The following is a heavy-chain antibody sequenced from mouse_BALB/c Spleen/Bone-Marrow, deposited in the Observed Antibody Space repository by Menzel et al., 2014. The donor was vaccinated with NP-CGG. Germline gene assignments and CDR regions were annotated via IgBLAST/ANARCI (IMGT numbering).Heavy chain of an antibody. J-gene: IGHJ2*01. D-gene: IGHD3-3*01. V-gene: IGHV1S41*01. CDR1: GYTFTSYW. CDR2: IAPGSGST. CDR3: ARGGLHYFDY. Sequence: DLVKPGASVKLSCKASGYTFTSYWINWIKQRPGQVLEWIGRIAPGSGSTYYNEMFKGKATLIVDTSSSTAYIQLSSLSSEDSAVYFCARGGLHYFDYWGQGTTLTVSS.